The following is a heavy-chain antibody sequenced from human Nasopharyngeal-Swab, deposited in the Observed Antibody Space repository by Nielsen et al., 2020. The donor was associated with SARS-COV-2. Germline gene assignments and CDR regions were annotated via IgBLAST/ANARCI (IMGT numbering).Heavy chain of an antibody. Sequence: SVKVSCKASGGTFSSYAISWVRQAPGQGLEWMGGIIPIFGTANYAHKFQGRVTITADESTSTAYMELSSLRSEDTAVYYCARRPYSSSSGDYYYGMDVWGQGTTVTVSS. CDR1: GGTFSSYA. CDR3: ARRPYSSSSGDYYYGMDV. J-gene: IGHJ6*02. V-gene: IGHV1-69*13. CDR2: IIPIFGTA. D-gene: IGHD6-6*01.